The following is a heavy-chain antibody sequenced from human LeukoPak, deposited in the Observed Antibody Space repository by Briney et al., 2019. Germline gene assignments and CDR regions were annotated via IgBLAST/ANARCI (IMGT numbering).Heavy chain of an antibody. CDR2: IGSGGTKQ. Sequence: GGSLRLSCVASGFIFSDHAVHWVRQSPDKGLEWVAFIGSGGTKQYYADSVEGRFNFSRENSKYTLFLQMNTARADDTAVYFSARQMTSTRLFDSWGQGTLVTVSS. CDR1: GFIFSDHA. D-gene: IGHD5/OR15-5a*01. J-gene: IGHJ4*02. V-gene: IGHV3-30*04. CDR3: ARQMTSTRLFDS.